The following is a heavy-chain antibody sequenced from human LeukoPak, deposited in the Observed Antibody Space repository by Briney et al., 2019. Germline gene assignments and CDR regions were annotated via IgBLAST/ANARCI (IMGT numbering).Heavy chain of an antibody. D-gene: IGHD3-10*01. J-gene: IGHJ4*02. CDR3: AREVSGSGAFDY. V-gene: IGHV3-43*01. Sequence: GGSLRLSCAASGFTFHDYTMHWVRQGPGKGLEWVSLISGDGASAYYADSVKGRFTISRDNSKNSLYLQMNFMRTEDIAFYYCAREVSGSGAFDYWGQGSLVTVSS. CDR2: ISGDGASA. CDR1: GFTFHDYT.